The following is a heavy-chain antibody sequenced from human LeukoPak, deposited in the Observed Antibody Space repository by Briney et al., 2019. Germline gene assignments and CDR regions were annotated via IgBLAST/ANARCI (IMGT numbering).Heavy chain of an antibody. CDR1: GFTFNIFE. CDR3: ASAYRGLLDY. CDR2: ISSSGSTI. Sequence: GGSLRLSCAASGFTFNIFEMNWVRQAPGKGLEWVSYISSSGSTIYYADSVKGRFTISRDNAKNSLYLQMNSLRAEDTAIYYCASAYRGLLDYWGQGTLVTVSS. V-gene: IGHV3-48*03. J-gene: IGHJ4*02. D-gene: IGHD3-10*01.